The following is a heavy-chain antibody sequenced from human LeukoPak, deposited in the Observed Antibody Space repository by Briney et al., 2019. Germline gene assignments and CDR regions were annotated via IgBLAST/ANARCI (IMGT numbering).Heavy chain of an antibody. CDR3: ARDIYWGIAAPHDAFDI. Sequence: GGSLRLSCAASGFTFSDYYMSWIRQAPGKGLEWVSYISSSGSTIYYADSVKGRFTISRDNAKNSLYLQMNSLRAEDTAVYYCARDIYWGIAAPHDAFDIWGQGTMVTVSS. D-gene: IGHD6-13*01. J-gene: IGHJ3*02. CDR2: ISSSGSTI. V-gene: IGHV3-11*04. CDR1: GFTFSDYY.